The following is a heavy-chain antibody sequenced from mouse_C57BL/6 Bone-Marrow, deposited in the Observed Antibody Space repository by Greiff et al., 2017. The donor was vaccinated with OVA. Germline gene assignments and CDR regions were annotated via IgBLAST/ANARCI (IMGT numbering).Heavy chain of an antibody. D-gene: IGHD1-1*01. J-gene: IGHJ2*01. CDR3: SEDSAVYYCASEYYGSRGSY. CDR2: GQGLEWIG. V-gene: IGHV1-87*01. Sequence: QVQLKESGPELARPWAPVKISCQAFYTFSRRVHFAIRDTTYWMQWVKQRHGQGLEWIGAIYPGTGDTSNNPKFKGKATLTADKSSSTAYMQRSILTSEDSAVYYCASEYYGSRGSYWGQGTTLTVSS. CDR1: YTFSRRVH.